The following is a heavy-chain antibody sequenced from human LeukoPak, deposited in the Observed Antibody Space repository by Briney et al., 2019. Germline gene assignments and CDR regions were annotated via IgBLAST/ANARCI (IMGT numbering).Heavy chain of an antibody. CDR3: ARGQGGSYYYYYYYMDV. V-gene: IGHV4-34*01. J-gene: IGHJ6*03. CDR2: INHSGST. D-gene: IGHD1-26*01. CDR1: GGSFSGYY. Sequence: PSETLSLTCAVYGGSFSGYYWSWIRQPPGKELEWIGEINHSGSTNYNPSLKSRVTISVDTSKNQFSLKLSSVTAADTAVYYCARGQGGSYYYYYYYMDVWGKGTTVTVSS.